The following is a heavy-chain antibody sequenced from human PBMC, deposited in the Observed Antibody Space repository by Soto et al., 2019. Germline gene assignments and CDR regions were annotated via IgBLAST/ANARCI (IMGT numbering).Heavy chain of an antibody. CDR1: GGSISSGGYY. V-gene: IGHV4-31*03. CDR3: ARGRGNQLLGWFDP. Sequence: QVQLQESGPGLVKPSQTMSLTCTVSGGSISSGGYYWSWISQHPGNVLEWIGYIYHSGTTYYNPSLKSRVTISVDTSKNQFSLKLTSVTAADTAVYYFARGRGNQLLGWFDPWRQGTLVTVSS. D-gene: IGHD2-2*01. J-gene: IGHJ5*02. CDR2: IYHSGTT.